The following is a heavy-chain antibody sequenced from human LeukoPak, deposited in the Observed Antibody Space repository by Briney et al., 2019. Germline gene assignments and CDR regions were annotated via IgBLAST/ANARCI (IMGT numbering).Heavy chain of an antibody. J-gene: IGHJ4*02. V-gene: IGHV3-7*01. CDR3: AASPQFSTYIWVNYRYFDY. CDR1: GFTFSSYW. D-gene: IGHD3-16*02. CDR2: IKQDGSEK. Sequence: PGGSLRLSCAASGFTFSSYWMNWVRQAPGKGLEWVANIKQDGSEKNYVDSVKGRFTISRDNAKNSVYLQMNILRVEDTAVYYCAASPQFSTYIWVNYRYFDYWGQGTLVTVSS.